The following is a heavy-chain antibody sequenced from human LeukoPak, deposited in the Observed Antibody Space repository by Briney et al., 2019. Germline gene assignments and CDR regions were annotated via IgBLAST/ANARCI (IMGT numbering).Heavy chain of an antibody. V-gene: IGHV1-46*01. CDR1: GYTFTSYY. J-gene: IGHJ5*02. CDR2: INPSGGST. CDR3: ARVRREFDP. Sequence: ASVKVSCKASGYTFTSYYMHWVRQAPGQGLEWMGIINPSGGSTSYAQKLQGRVTMTTDTSTSTAYMELRSLRSDDTAVYYCARVRREFDPWGQGTLVTVSS.